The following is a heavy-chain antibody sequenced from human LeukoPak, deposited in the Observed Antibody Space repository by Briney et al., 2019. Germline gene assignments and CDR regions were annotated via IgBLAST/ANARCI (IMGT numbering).Heavy chain of an antibody. CDR2: IYYSGST. CDR3: ARVRRFWDSNGMDV. CDR1: GGSISSYY. Sequence: PSETLSLTCTVSGGSISSYYWSWIRQPPGKGLEWIGYIYYSGSTNYNPSLKSRVTISVDTSKNQFSLKLSSVTAADTAVYYCARVRRFWDSNGMDVWGQGTTVTVSS. V-gene: IGHV4-59*01. D-gene: IGHD4-11*01. J-gene: IGHJ6*02.